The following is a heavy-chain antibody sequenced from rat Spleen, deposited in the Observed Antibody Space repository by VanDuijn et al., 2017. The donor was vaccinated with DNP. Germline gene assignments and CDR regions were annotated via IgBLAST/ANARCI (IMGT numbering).Heavy chain of an antibody. CDR3: GRVAYPGGAMDA. D-gene: IGHD1-4*01. Sequence: EVKLVESGGGLVQPGRSLKLSCAASGFNFNDYWMGWVRQAPGKGLEWIGEINKDSRTIKYAPSLKDKFTVSRDNAQNTLYLQVNKVESEDTAIYYCGRVAYPGGAMDAWGQGISVTVSS. CDR2: INKDSRTI. J-gene: IGHJ4*01. V-gene: IGHV4-2*01. CDR1: GFNFNDYW.